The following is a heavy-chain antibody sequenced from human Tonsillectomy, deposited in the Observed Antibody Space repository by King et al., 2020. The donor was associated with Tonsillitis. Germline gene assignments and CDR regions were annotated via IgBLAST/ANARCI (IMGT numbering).Heavy chain of an antibody. J-gene: IGHJ4*02. V-gene: IGHV3-15*01. CDR3: TTHPRHRSQIDY. CDR2: IKCNADGGTR. CDR1: GLTFNNAW. D-gene: IGHD3-10*01. Sequence: VQLVESGGGLVKPGGSLRLSCEASGLTFNNAWLSWVRQAPGKGLEWVGRIKCNADGGTRDYAAPVKGRFTISRDDSENPLHFQMNSLKTEDTAVYFCTTHPRHRSQIDYWGQGTLVTVSS.